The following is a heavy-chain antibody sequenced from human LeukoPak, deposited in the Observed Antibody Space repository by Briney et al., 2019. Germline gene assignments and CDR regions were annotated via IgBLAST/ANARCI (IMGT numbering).Heavy chain of an antibody. CDR1: DGSISSSSYY. CDR2: IYYSGST. Sequence: SGTLSLTCTVSDGSISSSSYYWGWIRQPPGKGLEWFGSIYYSGSTYYNPSLKSRVTISVDTSKNQFSLKLSSVTAADTAVYYCARHCIAAAGGWFDPWGQGTLVTVSS. J-gene: IGHJ5*02. CDR3: ARHCIAAAGGWFDP. D-gene: IGHD6-13*01. V-gene: IGHV4-39*01.